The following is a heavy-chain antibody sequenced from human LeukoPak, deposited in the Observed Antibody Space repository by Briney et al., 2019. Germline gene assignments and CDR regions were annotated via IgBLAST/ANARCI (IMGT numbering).Heavy chain of an antibody. CDR3: ARQDSSGWYYDRYFDY. CDR2: IYYTGST. Sequence: VKPSETLSLTCTVSGDSISLYYWSWIRQPPGKGLEWIGYIYYTGSTKSNPSLKSRVTISVDTSKNQFSLKLSSVTAADTAVYYCARQDSSGWYYDRYFDYWGQGTLVTVSS. D-gene: IGHD6-19*01. CDR1: GDSISLYY. J-gene: IGHJ4*02. V-gene: IGHV4-59*08.